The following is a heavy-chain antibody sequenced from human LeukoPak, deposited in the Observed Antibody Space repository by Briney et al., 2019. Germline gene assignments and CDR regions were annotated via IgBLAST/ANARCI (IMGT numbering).Heavy chain of an antibody. Sequence: SETLSLTCTVSGGSISSYYWSWIRQPPGKGLEWIGYTYYSGTNYNPSLKSRVTISADTSKNQFSLKLSSVTAADTAVYYCARGISYYDSSGIDYWGQGTLVTVSS. D-gene: IGHD3-22*01. CDR2: TYYSGT. CDR1: GGSISSYY. V-gene: IGHV4-59*01. CDR3: ARGISYYDSSGIDY. J-gene: IGHJ4*02.